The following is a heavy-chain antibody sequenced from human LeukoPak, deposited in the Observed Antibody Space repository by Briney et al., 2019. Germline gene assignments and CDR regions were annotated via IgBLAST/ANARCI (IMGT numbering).Heavy chain of an antibody. CDR2: IKQDAGEI. CDR1: GFTLSGYW. Sequence: GGSLRLSCAASGFTLSGYWMSWVRQSPGKGLEWVANIKQDAGEIRYVDSVKGRFTISRDNSKNTLYLQMNSLRAEDTAVYYCAKARGHSGSYYALDYWGQGTLVTVSS. D-gene: IGHD1-26*01. V-gene: IGHV3-7*03. CDR3: AKARGHSGSYYALDY. J-gene: IGHJ4*02.